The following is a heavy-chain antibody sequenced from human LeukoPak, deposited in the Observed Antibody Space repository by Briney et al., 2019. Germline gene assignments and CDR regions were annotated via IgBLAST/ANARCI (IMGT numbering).Heavy chain of an antibody. CDR3: ASESEGWFDP. J-gene: IGHJ5*02. V-gene: IGHV4-30-4*01. CDR1: GGSISSGEYH. CDR2: IYYSGST. Sequence: SETLSLTCTVSGGSISSGEYHWTWIRQPPGKGLEWIGNIYYSGSTYYKSSLKSRITISVDTSKNQFSLKLSSATAADTAVYYCASESEGWFDPWGQGTLVTVSS.